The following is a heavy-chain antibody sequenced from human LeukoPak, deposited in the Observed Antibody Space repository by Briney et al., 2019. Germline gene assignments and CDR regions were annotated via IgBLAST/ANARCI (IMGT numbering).Heavy chain of an antibody. D-gene: IGHD1-1*01. CDR1: GFTFSNAW. J-gene: IGHJ4*02. Sequence: GGSLRLSCAASGFTFSNAWMSWVRQAPGKGLECVANIKQGGSEKYYVDSVKGRFTISRDNAKNSLYLQMNSLRAEDTAVYYCARHTRLEYWGQGTLVTVSS. CDR3: ARHTRLEY. CDR2: IKQGGSEK. V-gene: IGHV3-7*01.